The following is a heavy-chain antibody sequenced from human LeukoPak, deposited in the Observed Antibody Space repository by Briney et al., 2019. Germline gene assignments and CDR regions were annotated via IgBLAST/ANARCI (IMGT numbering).Heavy chain of an antibody. V-gene: IGHV3-21*01. CDR3: ARDQGYGGNSHYYYYMDV. CDR1: GFTFSSYS. D-gene: IGHD4-23*01. Sequence: GGSLRLSCAASGFTFSSYSMNWVRQAPGKGPEWVSSISSSSSYIYYADSVKGRFTISRDNVKNSLYLQMNSLRAEDTAVYYCARDQGYGGNSHYYYYMDVWGKGTTVTVSS. CDR2: ISSSSSYI. J-gene: IGHJ6*03.